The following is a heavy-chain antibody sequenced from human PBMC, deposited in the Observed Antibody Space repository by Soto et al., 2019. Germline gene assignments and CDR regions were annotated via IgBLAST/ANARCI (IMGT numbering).Heavy chain of an antibody. V-gene: IGHV3-30-3*01. CDR1: GFTFSSYA. J-gene: IGHJ4*02. D-gene: IGHD6-6*01. Sequence: GGSLRLSCAASGFTFSSYAMHWVRQAPGKGLEWVAVISYDGSNKYYADSVKGRFTISRDNSKNTLYLQMNSLRAEDTAVYYCARDRDSSSSRPQFDYWGQGTLVTISS. CDR2: ISYDGSNK. CDR3: ARDRDSSSSRPQFDY.